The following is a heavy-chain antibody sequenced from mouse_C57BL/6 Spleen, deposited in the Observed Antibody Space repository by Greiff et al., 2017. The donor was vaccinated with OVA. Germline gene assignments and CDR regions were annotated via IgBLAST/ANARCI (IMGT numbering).Heavy chain of an antibody. J-gene: IGHJ2*01. Sequence: QVQLQQPGAELVKPGASVKLSCKASGYTFTSYWMQWVKQRPGQGLEWIGEIDPSDSYTNYNQKFKGKATLTVDTSSSTAYMQLSSLTSEDSAVYYCARPYDYDARGYFDYWGQGTTLTVSS. CDR3: ARPYDYDARGYFDY. D-gene: IGHD2-4*01. V-gene: IGHV1-50*01. CDR1: GYTFTSYW. CDR2: IDPSDSYT.